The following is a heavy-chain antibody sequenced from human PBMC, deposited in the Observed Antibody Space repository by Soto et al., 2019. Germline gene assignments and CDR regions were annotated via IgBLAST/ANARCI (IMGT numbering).Heavy chain of an antibody. CDR1: GFTFTSSA. D-gene: IGHD2-15*01. Sequence: QMQLVQSGPEVKKPGTSVKVSCKASGFTFTSSAVQWVRQARGQRLEWIGWIVVGSGNTNYAQKLQERVTITRDMSTSTAYMELSSLRSEDTAVYYCAAVPPVVVVAAIPDYWGQGTLVTVSS. J-gene: IGHJ4*02. CDR2: IVVGSGNT. CDR3: AAVPPVVVVAAIPDY. V-gene: IGHV1-58*01.